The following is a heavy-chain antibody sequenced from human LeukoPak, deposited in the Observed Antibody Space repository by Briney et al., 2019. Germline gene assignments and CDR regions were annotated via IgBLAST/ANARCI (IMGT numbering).Heavy chain of an antibody. CDR1: GFIFSSYG. CDR3: AKDLIAYCTGDRPKYFDY. V-gene: IGHV3-30*18. J-gene: IGHJ4*02. CDR2: ISYDGSRK. Sequence: PGGSLRLSCAASGFIFSSYGIHWVRQAPGKGLEWVALISYDGSRKYYAESVKGRFTISRDNSKNTLSLQMNSLRAEDTAVYYCAKDLIAYCTGDRPKYFDYWGQGARVTVSS. D-gene: IGHD2-8*02.